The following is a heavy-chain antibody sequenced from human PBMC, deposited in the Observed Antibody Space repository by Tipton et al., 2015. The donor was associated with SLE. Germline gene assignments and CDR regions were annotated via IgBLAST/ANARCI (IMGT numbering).Heavy chain of an antibody. J-gene: IGHJ3*02. CDR2: IYYSGST. Sequence: LRLSCTVSGGSISSGGYYWSWIRQHPGKGLEWIGYIYYSGSTYYNPSLKSRVTISVDTSKNQFSLKLSSVTAADTAVYYCARGIRIVGATHDAFDIWGQGTMVTVSS. CDR1: GGSISSGGYY. D-gene: IGHD1-26*01. CDR3: ARGIRIVGATHDAFDI. V-gene: IGHV4-31*03.